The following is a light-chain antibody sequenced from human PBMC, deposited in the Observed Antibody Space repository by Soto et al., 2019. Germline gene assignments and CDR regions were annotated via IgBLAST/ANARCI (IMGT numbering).Light chain of an antibody. J-gene: IGKJ5*01. Sequence: DLQMTQSPSSLSASVGDRVTITCRASQDIRNDLCWYQQKPGKAPKRLIYAAFILQRGVPPRFSGNGSGTEFTLTISSLQAEDYATYFCLQHKTYSLTFGQGTRLE. CDR1: QDIRND. CDR2: AAF. CDR3: LQHKTYSLT. V-gene: IGKV1-17*01.